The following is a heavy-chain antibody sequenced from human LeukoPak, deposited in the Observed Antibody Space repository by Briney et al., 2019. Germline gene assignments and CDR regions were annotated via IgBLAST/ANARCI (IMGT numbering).Heavy chain of an antibody. D-gene: IGHD7-27*01. V-gene: IGHV3-21*01. CDR3: ARDQLNWGIGFCDY. CDR1: GFTFSSYS. Sequence: PGGSLTLSCAASGFTFSSYSMNWVRQAPGKGLEWVSSISSSSSHIYYADSVKGRFTISRDNAKNSLYLQMNSLRAEDTAVYYCARDQLNWGIGFCDYWGQGTLVTVSS. J-gene: IGHJ4*02. CDR2: ISSSSSHI.